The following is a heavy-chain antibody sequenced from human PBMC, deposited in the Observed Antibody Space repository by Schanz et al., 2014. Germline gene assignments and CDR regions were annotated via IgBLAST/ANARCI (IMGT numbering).Heavy chain of an antibody. CDR1: GYTFNNHG. V-gene: IGHV1-18*01. Sequence: QVQLVQSGGEVKKPGASATVSCKASGYTFNNHGISWVQQAPGQGLEWMGWSSIYHGHANYAEKVHGRVTMTTDTSTSPAYMELRDLITDDTAVYYCARDGEAAARCDYWGQGTLVTVSS. CDR3: ARDGEAAARCDY. J-gene: IGHJ4*02. D-gene: IGHD6-13*01. CDR2: SSIYHGHA.